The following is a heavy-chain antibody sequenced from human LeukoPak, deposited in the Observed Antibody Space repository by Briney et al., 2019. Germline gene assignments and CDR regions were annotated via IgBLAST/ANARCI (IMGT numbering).Heavy chain of an antibody. D-gene: IGHD2-15*01. CDR3: ARDRGDEYCSGGSCYPDY. CDR1: GYTFTGYY. V-gene: IGHV1-2*02. CDR2: INPNSGGT. J-gene: IGHJ4*02. Sequence: ASVKVSCKASGYTFTGYYMHWVRQAPGQGLEWMGWINPNSGGTNYAQKFQGRVTMTRDTSISTAYMELSRLRSDDTAVYYCARDRGDEYCSGGSCYPDYWGQGTLVTVSS.